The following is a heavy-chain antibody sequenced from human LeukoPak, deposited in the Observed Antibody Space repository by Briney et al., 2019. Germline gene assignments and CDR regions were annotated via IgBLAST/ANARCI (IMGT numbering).Heavy chain of an antibody. V-gene: IGHV3-7*01. Sequence: GGSLRLSCAASGFTFGAYWVTWVRQAPGKGLEWVANIEPRGSETYYVDRVKGRSTISRDNAKNLVYLQMNSLRAEDTAVYYCARENFKNFDYWGQGTLVTVSS. CDR3: ARENFKNFDY. D-gene: IGHD1-7*01. CDR1: GFTFGAYW. J-gene: IGHJ4*02. CDR2: IEPRGSET.